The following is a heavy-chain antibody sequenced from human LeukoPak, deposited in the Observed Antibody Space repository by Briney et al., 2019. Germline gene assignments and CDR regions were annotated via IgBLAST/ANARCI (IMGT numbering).Heavy chain of an antibody. Sequence: AAGTVSFKASGYTFTSYGISWVRQAPGQGREWMGWISAYNGNTNYAQKLQGRVTMTTDTSTSTAYMELRSLRSDDTAVYYCARTRTTGTWWFDPWGQGTLVTVSS. CDR2: ISAYNGNT. V-gene: IGHV1-18*01. J-gene: IGHJ5*02. CDR1: GYTFTSYG. D-gene: IGHD1-1*01. CDR3: ARTRTTGTWWFDP.